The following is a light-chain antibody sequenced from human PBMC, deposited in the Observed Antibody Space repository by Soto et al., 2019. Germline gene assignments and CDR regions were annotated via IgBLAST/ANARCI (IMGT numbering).Light chain of an antibody. CDR2: GAS. J-gene: IGKJ1*01. CDR1: QTLRRT. Sequence: EIVLMHSPGTLSLSPGERATLSCSASQTLRRTHIAWYQQKPGQAPRLLIYGASTRATGIPARFSGSGSGTEFTLTISSLQSEDFAVYYCQQYNNWPSWTFGQGTKVDIK. V-gene: IGKV3-15*01. CDR3: QQYNNWPSWT.